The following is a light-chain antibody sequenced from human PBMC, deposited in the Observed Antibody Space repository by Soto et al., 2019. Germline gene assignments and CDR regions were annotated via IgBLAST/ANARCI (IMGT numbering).Light chain of an antibody. CDR2: SNN. Sequence: QSVLAQPPSASGTPGLRVTISCSGSSSNIGSNTVNWYQQLPGTAPKLLIYSNNQRPSGVPDRFSGSKSGTSASLAISGLQSEDAADYYCAAWDDSLNGNYVFGTGTKVTV. CDR3: AAWDDSLNGNYV. V-gene: IGLV1-44*01. J-gene: IGLJ1*01. CDR1: SSNIGSNT.